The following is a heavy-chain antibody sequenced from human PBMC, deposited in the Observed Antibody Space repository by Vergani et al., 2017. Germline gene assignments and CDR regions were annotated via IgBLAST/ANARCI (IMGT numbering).Heavy chain of an antibody. J-gene: IGHJ4*02. V-gene: IGHV1-18*01. D-gene: IGHD2-2*02. Sequence: QVQLVQSGAEVKKPGASVKVSCKASGYTFTSYGISWVRQAPGQGLEWMGWISAYNGNTNYAQKLQGRVTMTTDTSTSTAYMERRSLRSDDTAVYYCAKDIVVVPAAIREEFDYWGQGTLVTVSS. CDR2: ISAYNGNT. CDR3: AKDIVVVPAAIREEFDY. CDR1: GYTFTSYG.